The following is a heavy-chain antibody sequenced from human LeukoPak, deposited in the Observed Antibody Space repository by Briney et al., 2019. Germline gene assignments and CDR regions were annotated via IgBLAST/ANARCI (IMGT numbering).Heavy chain of an antibody. Sequence: PGGSLRLSCAASGFTFSSYSMNWVRQAPGKGLEWVSSTSSSSSYIYYADSVKGRFTISRDNAKNSLYLQMNSLRAEDTAVYYCARVPPTQQWLPRFDYWGQGTLVTVSS. CDR3: ARVPPTQQWLPRFDY. CDR1: GFTFSSYS. CDR2: TSSSSSYI. J-gene: IGHJ4*02. V-gene: IGHV3-21*01. D-gene: IGHD6-19*01.